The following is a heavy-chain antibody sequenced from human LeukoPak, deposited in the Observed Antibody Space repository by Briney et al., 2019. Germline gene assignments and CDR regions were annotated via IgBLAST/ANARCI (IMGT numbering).Heavy chain of an antibody. CDR2: ITTDCSGA. V-gene: IGHV3-23*01. J-gene: IGHJ1*01. CDR1: GFAFRNYD. Sequence: GGSLRLSCAASGFAFRNYDMIWVRQAPGRGLEWVSGITTDCSGAYYADSVKGRFTVSRDNSKNTVFLQMNSLRGEDAAIYYCAKGVLGAGSLLEYFQHGGQGTLVTVSA. D-gene: IGHD3-10*01. CDR3: AKGVLGAGSLLEYFQH.